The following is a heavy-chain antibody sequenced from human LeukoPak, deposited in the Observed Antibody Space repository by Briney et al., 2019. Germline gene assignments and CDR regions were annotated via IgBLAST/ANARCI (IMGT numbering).Heavy chain of an antibody. D-gene: IGHD2-21*02. Sequence: PSETLSLTCTASGVSISSSTYYWGWIRQPPGKGLEGIGSIYSSGSTYYNSSLKSRVTISIDTSKNQVSLKMSFVAAADTAVYYCAKSDGYGLIDYWGQGTLVTVSS. CDR1: GVSISSSTYY. CDR2: IYSSGST. V-gene: IGHV4-39*01. J-gene: IGHJ4*01. CDR3: AKSDGYGLIDY.